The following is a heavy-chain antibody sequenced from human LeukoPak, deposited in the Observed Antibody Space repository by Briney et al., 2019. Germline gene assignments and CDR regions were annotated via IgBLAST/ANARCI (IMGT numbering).Heavy chain of an antibody. CDR3: ARARGSGSYYGHDYYYYYYMDV. CDR2: SNPSGGST. CDR1: GDTFTTDY. J-gene: IGHJ6*03. Sequence: ASVKVSCKASGDTFTTDYIHWVRQGPGQGPEWMGVSNPSGGSTTNAQKFQGRVTMTRDTSTSTVYMELSSLRSEDTAIYYCARARGSGSYYGHDYYYYYYMDVWGKGTTVTVSS. V-gene: IGHV1-46*01. D-gene: IGHD3-10*01.